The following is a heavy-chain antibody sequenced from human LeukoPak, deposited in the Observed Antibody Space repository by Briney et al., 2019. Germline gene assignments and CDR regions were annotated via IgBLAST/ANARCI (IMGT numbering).Heavy chain of an antibody. J-gene: IGHJ4*02. CDR2: ISSSSSYI. CDR1: GFTFSSYS. D-gene: IGHD3-10*01. Sequence: GGSLRLSCAASGFTFSSYSMNWVRQAPGKGLEWVSSISSSSSYIYYADSVKGRFTISRDNAKNSLYLQMNSLRAEDTAVYYCAKLSLSGRSQSADYWGQGTLVTVSS. CDR3: AKLSLSGRSQSADY. V-gene: IGHV3-21*04.